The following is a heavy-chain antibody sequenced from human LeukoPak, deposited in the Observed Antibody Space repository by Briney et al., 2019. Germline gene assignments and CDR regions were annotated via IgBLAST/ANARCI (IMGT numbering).Heavy chain of an antibody. D-gene: IGHD1-14*01. CDR1: GYTFTSYG. Sequence: ASVKVSCKASGYTFTSYGISWVRQAPGQGLEWMGWISAYNGNTNYAQKFQGRLTITADESTSTAYMELSRLRSEDTAVYYCARTSTTITGAGPEVAWFDPWGQGTLVSVSS. V-gene: IGHV1-18*01. J-gene: IGHJ5*02. CDR2: ISAYNGNT. CDR3: ARTSTTITGAGPEVAWFDP.